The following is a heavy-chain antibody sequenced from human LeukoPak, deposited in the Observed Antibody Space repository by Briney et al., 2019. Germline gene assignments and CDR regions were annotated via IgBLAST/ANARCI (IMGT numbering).Heavy chain of an antibody. CDR3: AIQYSSGWNYYFDY. CDR2: ISAYNGNT. J-gene: IGHJ4*02. CDR1: GYTFTDYA. D-gene: IGHD6-19*01. V-gene: IGHV1-18*01. Sequence: GASVKVSCKASGYTFTDYAMNWVRQAPGQGLEWMGWISAYNGNTNYAQKLQGRVTMTTDTSTSTAYMELRSLRSDDTAVYYCAIQYSSGWNYYFDYWGQGTLVTVSS.